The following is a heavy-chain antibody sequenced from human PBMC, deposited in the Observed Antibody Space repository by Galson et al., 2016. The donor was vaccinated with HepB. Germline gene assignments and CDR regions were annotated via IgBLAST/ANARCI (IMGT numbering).Heavy chain of an antibody. CDR3: ARDRSYNILTDRGGYFGL. CDR2: IYSGGST. J-gene: IGHJ2*01. Sequence: SLRLSCAASGFTVYNTYMSWVRQAPGKGLEWVSVIYSGGSTYYADSVKGRFTISRDNSRNILYLQMNSLRAEDTAVYYCARDRSYNILTDRGGYFGLWGRGTLVTVSS. V-gene: IGHV3-53*01. D-gene: IGHD3-9*01. CDR1: GFTVYNTY.